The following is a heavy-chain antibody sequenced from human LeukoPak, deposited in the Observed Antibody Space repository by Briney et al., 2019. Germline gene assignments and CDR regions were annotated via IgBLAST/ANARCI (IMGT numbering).Heavy chain of an antibody. CDR2: ISGSGHNT. Sequence: GGSLRLSCAASGFTFSNYGMNWVRQAPGKGLEWVSAISGSGHNTYYADSVKGRFTISRDNSKNTLYLQMNSLRAEDTAVYYCAKDSYRDLLWFGEMWRWFDPWGQGTLVTVSS. CDR1: GFTFSNYG. J-gene: IGHJ5*02. CDR3: AKDSYRDLLWFGEMWRWFDP. D-gene: IGHD3-10*01. V-gene: IGHV3-23*01.